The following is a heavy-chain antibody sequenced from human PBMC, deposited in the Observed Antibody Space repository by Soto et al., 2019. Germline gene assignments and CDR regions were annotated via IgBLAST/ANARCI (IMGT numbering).Heavy chain of an antibody. D-gene: IGHD4-17*01. Sequence: PGGSLRLFCAASGFTFSSYAMSWVRQAPGKGLEWVSAVSSSGGSRYYANAVQGRFTISRDNSENTLFLQMNSLRAEDTAVYYCAPGPRTVTNSVLGYWGQVTLFTVPS. CDR3: APGPRTVTNSVLGY. CDR2: VSSSGGSR. J-gene: IGHJ4*02. CDR1: GFTFSSYA. V-gene: IGHV3-23*01.